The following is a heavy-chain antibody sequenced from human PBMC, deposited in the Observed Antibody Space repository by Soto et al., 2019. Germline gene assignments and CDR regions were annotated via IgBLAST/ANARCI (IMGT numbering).Heavy chain of an antibody. Sequence: PGGSLRLSCAASGFTFSSYAMSWVRQAPGKGLEWVSAISGSSGIIYYADSVKGRFTISRDNAKITLYLQIDSLRAEDTAVYYCARDRYDFWSGQTYDAFDIWGQGTMVTVSS. J-gene: IGHJ3*02. V-gene: IGHV3-23*01. CDR1: GFTFSSYA. CDR3: ARDRYDFWSGQTYDAFDI. CDR2: ISGSSGII. D-gene: IGHD3-3*01.